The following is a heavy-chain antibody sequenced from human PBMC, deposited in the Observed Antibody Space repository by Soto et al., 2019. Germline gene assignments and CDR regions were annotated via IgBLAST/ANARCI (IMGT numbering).Heavy chain of an antibody. V-gene: IGHV4-59*11. J-gene: IGHJ5*02. D-gene: IGHD2-2*03. Sequence: PSETLSLTCNVTGDSIKTHYWSWIRQPPGKGLECIGYIYYSGSTLYNPSLKRRVTISVDTAKNQFSLRLNSLTAADTAVYYCASGWMAAFDTWGQGTLVTVSS. CDR2: IYYSGST. CDR3: ASGWMAAFDT. CDR1: GDSIKTHY.